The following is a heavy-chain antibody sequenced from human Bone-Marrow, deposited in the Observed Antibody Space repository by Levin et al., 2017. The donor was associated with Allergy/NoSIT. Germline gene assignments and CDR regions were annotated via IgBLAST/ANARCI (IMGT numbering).Heavy chain of an antibody. V-gene: IGHV4-4*07. J-gene: IGHJ4*02. Sequence: PSETLSLTCTISGGSIGSFYWNWIRQPAGKGLEWIGRIYETGDTRYNPSLQSRVTMSVDTSKNQFSLNLNSVTAADTATYYCARGGTLLGLEYWGQGILVNVSS. CDR3: ARGGTLLGLEY. CDR1: GGSIGSFY. CDR2: IYETGDT.